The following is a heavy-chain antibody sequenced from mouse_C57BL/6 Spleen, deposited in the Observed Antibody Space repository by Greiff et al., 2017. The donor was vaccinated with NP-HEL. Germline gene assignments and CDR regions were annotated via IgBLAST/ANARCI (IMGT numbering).Heavy chain of an antibody. V-gene: IGHV1-82*01. J-gene: IGHJ2*01. CDR1: GYAFSSSW. CDR2: IYTGDGDT. Sequence: VQLQQSGPELVKPGASVKISCKASGYAFSSSWMNWVKQRPGKGLEWIGRIYTGDGDTNYNGKFKGKATLTADKYSSTAYMQLSSLTSEDSAVYFCARGGVFDYWGQCTTLTVSS. CDR3: ARGGVFDY.